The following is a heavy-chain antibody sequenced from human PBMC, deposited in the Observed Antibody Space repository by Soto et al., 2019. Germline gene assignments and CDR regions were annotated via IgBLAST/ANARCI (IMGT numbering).Heavy chain of an antibody. CDR3: ARDPADYGGIHNWFDP. CDR2: IYYSGST. Sequence: PSETLSLTCAVSGGSISSSSYYWGWIRQPPGKGLEWIGSIYYSGSTYYNPSLKSRVTISVDTSKNQFSLKLSSVTAADTAVYYCARDPADYGGIHNWFDPWGQGTLVTVSS. D-gene: IGHD4-17*01. J-gene: IGHJ5*02. V-gene: IGHV4-39*07. CDR1: GGSISSSSYY.